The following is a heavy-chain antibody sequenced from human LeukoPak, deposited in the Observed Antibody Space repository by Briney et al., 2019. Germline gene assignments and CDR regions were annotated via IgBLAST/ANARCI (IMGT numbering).Heavy chain of an antibody. Sequence: PGGSLRLSCAASGFTFDDYAMHWVRQAPGKGLEWVSSISGSISSKLYAESVKGRFTISRDNAKNSLYLQMNSLRAEDTGVYYCASYPLKTGNWFDPWGQGTLVTVSS. D-gene: IGHD7-27*01. CDR3: ASYPLKTGNWFDP. J-gene: IGHJ5*02. V-gene: IGHV3-21*01. CDR2: ISGSISSK. CDR1: GFTFDDYA.